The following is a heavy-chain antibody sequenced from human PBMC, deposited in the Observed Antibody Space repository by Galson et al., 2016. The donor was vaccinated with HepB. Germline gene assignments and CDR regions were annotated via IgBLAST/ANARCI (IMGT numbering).Heavy chain of an antibody. J-gene: IGHJ4*02. Sequence: SLSLSCAGSGFSFNSNAFSWVRQTPGKGLEWVSAISGTGGTTDYADSVKGRFTISRHNYQSRLYLQMNSLRAEDTAIYYCAKENDFWSGYLSHWGQGALVTVSS. CDR1: GFSFNSNA. D-gene: IGHD3-3*01. CDR3: AKENDFWSGYLSH. V-gene: IGHV3-23*01. CDR2: ISGTGGTT.